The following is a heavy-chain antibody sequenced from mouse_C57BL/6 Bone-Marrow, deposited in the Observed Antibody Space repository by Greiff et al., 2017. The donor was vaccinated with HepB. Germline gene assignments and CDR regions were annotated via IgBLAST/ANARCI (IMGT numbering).Heavy chain of an antibody. J-gene: IGHJ1*03. CDR2: INYDGSST. D-gene: IGHD2-1*01. CDR1: GFTFSDYY. CDR3: AREGGNYVNWYFDV. V-gene: IGHV5-16*01. Sequence: EVQLVESAGGLVQPGSSLKLSCTASGFTFSDYYMAWVRQVPEKGLEWVANINYDGSSTYYLDSLKSRFIISRDNAKNILYLQMSSLKSEDTATYYCAREGGNYVNWYFDVWGTGTTVTVSS.